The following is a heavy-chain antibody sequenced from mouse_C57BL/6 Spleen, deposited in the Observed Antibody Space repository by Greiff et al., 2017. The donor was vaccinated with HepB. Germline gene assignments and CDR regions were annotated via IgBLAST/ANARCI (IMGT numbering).Heavy chain of an antibody. CDR2: INPNNGGT. Sequence: VQLQQSGPELVKPGASVKIPCKASGYTFTDYNMDWVKQSHGKSLEWIGDINPNNGGTIYNQKFKGKATLTVDKSSSTAYMELRSLTSEDTAVYYCAREGNYYGSSYGVDAMDYWGQGTSVTVSS. D-gene: IGHD1-1*01. CDR1: GYTFTDYN. V-gene: IGHV1-18*01. CDR3: AREGNYYGSSYGVDAMDY. J-gene: IGHJ4*01.